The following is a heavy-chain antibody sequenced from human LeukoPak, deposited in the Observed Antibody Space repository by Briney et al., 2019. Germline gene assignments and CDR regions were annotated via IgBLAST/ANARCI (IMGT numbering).Heavy chain of an antibody. J-gene: IGHJ6*03. CDR2: ISSGSSFI. V-gene: IGHV3-21*01. Sequence: GGSLRLSCAASGFTFSSYEMNWVRQAPGKGLEWVSSISSGSSFIYYADSVKGRFTISRDNAKNSLYLQMNSLRAEDTAIYYCARGPYYYYYYMDVWGKGTTVTVSS. CDR3: ARGPYYYYYYMDV. CDR1: GFTFSSYE.